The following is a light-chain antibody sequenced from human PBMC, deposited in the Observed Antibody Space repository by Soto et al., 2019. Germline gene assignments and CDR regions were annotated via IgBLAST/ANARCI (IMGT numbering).Light chain of an antibody. Sequence: QSALTQPASVSGSPGQSITISCTGTSSDVGSYHLVSWYQQHPGNAPKLIIYEATKRPSGVSNRFSGSKSDNTASLTISGLQTEDEADYFCSSYTRSDTVLFGGGTKLTVL. CDR2: EAT. CDR1: SSDVGSYHL. CDR3: SSYTRSDTVL. V-gene: IGLV2-23*01. J-gene: IGLJ2*01.